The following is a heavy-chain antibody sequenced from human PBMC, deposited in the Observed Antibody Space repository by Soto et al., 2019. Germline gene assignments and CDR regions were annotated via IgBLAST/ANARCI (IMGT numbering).Heavy chain of an antibody. CDR2: ISWNSGSI. J-gene: IGHJ5*02. CDR1: GFTFDDYA. CDR3: AKAGSGYQLRLYWFDP. D-gene: IGHD2-2*01. Sequence: EVQLVESGGGLAQPGRSLRLSCAASGFTFDDYAMHWVRQAPGKGLEWVSGISWNSGSIGYADSVKGRFTISRDNAKNSLYLQMNSLRAEDTAFYYCAKAGSGYQLRLYWFDPWGQGTLVTVSA. V-gene: IGHV3-9*01.